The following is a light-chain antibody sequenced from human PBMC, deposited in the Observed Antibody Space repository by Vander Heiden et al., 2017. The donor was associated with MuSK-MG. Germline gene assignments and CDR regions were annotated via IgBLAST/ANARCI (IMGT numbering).Light chain of an antibody. Sequence: DIQRTQSPSSLSASVGDRVTITCRASQSISSYLNWYQQKPGKAPKLLIYGASSLQSGVPSRFSGSGSGTDFTLTISSLQPEDFAAYYCQQSYTISWTFGQGTKVEI. V-gene: IGKV1-39*01. CDR1: QSISSY. CDR3: QQSYTISWT. J-gene: IGKJ1*01. CDR2: GAS.